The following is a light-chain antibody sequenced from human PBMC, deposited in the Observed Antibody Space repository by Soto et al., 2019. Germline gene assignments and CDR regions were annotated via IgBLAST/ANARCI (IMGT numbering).Light chain of an antibody. CDR2: DAS. V-gene: IGKV3-11*01. CDR3: KQYGSSRK. Sequence: EIVLTQSPATPALSPGERATLSCRASQSVSSYLAWYQQKPGQAPRLLIYDASNRATGIPARFSGSGSGTDFTLTISSLEPEDFAVYYCKQYGSSRKCGQGNKGAIK. CDR1: QSVSSY. J-gene: IGKJ1*01.